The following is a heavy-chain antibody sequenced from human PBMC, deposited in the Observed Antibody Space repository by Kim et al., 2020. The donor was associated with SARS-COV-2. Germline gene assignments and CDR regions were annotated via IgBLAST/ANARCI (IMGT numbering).Heavy chain of an antibody. D-gene: IGHD4-17*01. J-gene: IGHJ4*02. Sequence: SETLSLTCTVSGDSISRSTSFWGWVRQTPGRALEWIALVYSDGRNHYNPSLKSRVTISVDTSKNQFSLVMRSMTAADTATYFCGRQRKIEFGDFEPFDFWGPGALVAVS. CDR3: GRQRKIEFGDFEPFDF. V-gene: IGHV4-39*01. CDR2: VYSDGRN. CDR1: GDSISRSTSF.